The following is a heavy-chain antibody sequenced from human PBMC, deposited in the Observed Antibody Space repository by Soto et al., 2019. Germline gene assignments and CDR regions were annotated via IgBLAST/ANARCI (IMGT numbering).Heavy chain of an antibody. CDR3: ARQGFTYAYAY. V-gene: IGHV5-51*01. CDR2: IYPSDSDT. Sequence: GESLKISCQVSGNSFTTYWIAWVRQMPGKGLEWMGIIYPSDSDTRYSPSFQGQVTISADKSISTAYLQWSGLRASDTAMYYCARQGFTYAYAYWGQGTQVTVSS. J-gene: IGHJ4*02. D-gene: IGHD3-16*01. CDR1: GNSFTTYW.